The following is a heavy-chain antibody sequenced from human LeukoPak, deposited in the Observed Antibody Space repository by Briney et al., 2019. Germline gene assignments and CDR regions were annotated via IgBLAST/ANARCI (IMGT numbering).Heavy chain of an antibody. CDR2: IYYSGST. CDR3: ARHSEWLGSDY. CDR1: GGAFSSYY. J-gene: IGHJ4*02. V-gene: IGHV4-59*08. D-gene: IGHD6-19*01. Sequence: SETLSLPCTVSGGAFSSYYWSWIRQPPGKGLEWIGYIYYSGSTNCNPSLKSRVTISVDTSKNQFSLELSSVTAADTAVYYCARHSEWLGSDYWGQGTLVTVSS.